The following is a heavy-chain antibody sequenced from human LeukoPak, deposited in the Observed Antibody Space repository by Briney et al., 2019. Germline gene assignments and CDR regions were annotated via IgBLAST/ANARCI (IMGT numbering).Heavy chain of an antibody. D-gene: IGHD3-22*01. V-gene: IGHV4-59*01. CDR3: ARGYYYDSSGYYGV. J-gene: IGHJ4*02. CDR2: IYYSGST. Sequence: PSETLSLTCTVSGGSISSYYWSWIRQPPGKGLEWIGYIYYSGSTNYNPSLKSRVTISVDTSKNQFSLKLSSVTAADTAVYYCARGYYYDSSGYYGVWGQGTLVTVSS. CDR1: GGSISSYY.